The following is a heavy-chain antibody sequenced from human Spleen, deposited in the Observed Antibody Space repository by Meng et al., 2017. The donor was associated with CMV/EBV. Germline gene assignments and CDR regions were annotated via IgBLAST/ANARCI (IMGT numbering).Heavy chain of an antibody. Sequence: GESLKISCAASGFTFSSYWMSWVRQAPGKGLEWVANIKQDGSEKYYVDSVKGRFTISRDNAKNSLYLQMNSLRAEDTAVYYCAKKGGDGALHYFDYWGQGTLVTVSS. J-gene: IGHJ4*02. V-gene: IGHV3-7*03. CDR1: GFTFSSYW. CDR2: IKQDGSEK. CDR3: AKKGGDGALHYFDY. D-gene: IGHD3-16*01.